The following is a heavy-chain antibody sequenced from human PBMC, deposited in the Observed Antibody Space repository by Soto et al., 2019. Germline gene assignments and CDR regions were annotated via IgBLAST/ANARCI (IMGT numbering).Heavy chain of an antibody. CDR3: ATATIYYYYYYGMDV. CDR1: GFTFSSYG. D-gene: IGHD5-12*01. J-gene: IGHJ6*02. CDR2: ISYDGSNK. Sequence: QVQLVESGGGVVQPGRSLRLSCAASGFTFSSYGMHCVRQAPGKGLEWVAVISYDGSNKYYADSVKGRFTISRDNSKNTLYLQMNSLRAEDTAVYYCATATIYYYYYYGMDVWGQGTTVTVSS. V-gene: IGHV3-30*03.